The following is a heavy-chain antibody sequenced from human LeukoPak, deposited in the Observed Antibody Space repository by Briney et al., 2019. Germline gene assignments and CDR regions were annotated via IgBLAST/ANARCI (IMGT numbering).Heavy chain of an antibody. D-gene: IGHD6-19*01. Sequence: GGSLRLSCAASGFTFSSYWMSWVRQAPGKGLEWVANIKQDGSEKYYVDSVKGRFTISRDNAKNTLYLQMNSLRAEDTAVYYCARGGRLVHEYYYYYYYMDVWGKGTTVTVSS. CDR2: IKQDGSEK. V-gene: IGHV3-7*03. CDR3: ARGGRLVHEYYYYYYYMDV. CDR1: GFTFSSYW. J-gene: IGHJ6*03.